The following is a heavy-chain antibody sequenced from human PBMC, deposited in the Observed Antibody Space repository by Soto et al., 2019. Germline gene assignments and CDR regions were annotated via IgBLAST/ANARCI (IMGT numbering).Heavy chain of an antibody. J-gene: IGHJ4*02. V-gene: IGHV4-59*08. D-gene: IGHD6-6*01. Sequence: SETLSLTCTVSGDSMTYSYWRWIRLLPGKGLEWIGYIYYSGSTCYNPSLKRRVTISVDTSKNQFSLKLSSVTAADTVVYHSASGTPWQLARFDYWGQGTLVTVSP. CDR3: ASGTPWQLARFDY. CDR2: IYYSGST. CDR1: GDSMTYSY.